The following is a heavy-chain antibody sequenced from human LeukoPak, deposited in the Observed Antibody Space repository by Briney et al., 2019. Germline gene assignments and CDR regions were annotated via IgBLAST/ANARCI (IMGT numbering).Heavy chain of an antibody. Sequence: SETLSLTCAVYGGSFSGYYWSWIRQPPGKGLEWIGEINHSGSTNYNPSLKSRVTISVDTSKNQFSLKLSSVTAADTAVYYCARLLSGYSSSWYGNWFDPWGQGTLVTVSS. V-gene: IGHV4-34*01. CDR2: INHSGST. D-gene: IGHD6-13*01. CDR3: ARLLSGYSSSWYGNWFDP. CDR1: GGSFSGYY. J-gene: IGHJ5*02.